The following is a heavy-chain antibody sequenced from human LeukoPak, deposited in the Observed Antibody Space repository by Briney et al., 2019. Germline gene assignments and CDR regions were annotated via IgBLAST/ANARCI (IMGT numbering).Heavy chain of an antibody. CDR1: GFTFSSYA. J-gene: IGHJ4*02. D-gene: IGHD3-22*01. V-gene: IGHV3-30*04. CDR2: ISYDGSNK. CDR3: ARDTTEYYYDSSGPDY. Sequence: QTGGSLRLSCAASGFTFSSYAMHWVRQAPGKGLEWVAVISYDGSNKYYADSVKGRFTISRDNSKNTLYLQMNSLRAEDTAVYYCARDTTEYYYDSSGPDYWGQGTLVTVSS.